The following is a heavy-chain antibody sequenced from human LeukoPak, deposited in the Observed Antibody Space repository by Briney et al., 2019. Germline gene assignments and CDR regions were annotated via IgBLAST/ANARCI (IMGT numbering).Heavy chain of an antibody. CDR2: IKPDGSEK. V-gene: IGHV3-7*01. CDR1: GFVFSASY. CDR3: VRGGTYWTVS. Sequence: GGSLRLSCVASGFVFSASYMSWVRKAPGKGLEWVATIKPDGSEKYHVDSVSGRFTISRDNTNDSLFLQMNSLRVDDTAVYYCVRGGTYWTVSWGQGTLVNVS. J-gene: IGHJ5*01.